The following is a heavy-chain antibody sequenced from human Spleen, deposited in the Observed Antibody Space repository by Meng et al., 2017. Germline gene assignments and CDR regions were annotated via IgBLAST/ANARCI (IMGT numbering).Heavy chain of an antibody. CDR3: ARGPTTMAHDFDY. CDR1: GGSFSDYY. Sequence: VQSEQWVAGLLKPSETLPLPCVVSGGSFSDYYWSWIRQPPGKGLEWIGEINHSGSTNYNPSLESRATISVDTSQNNLSLKLSSVTAADSAVYYCARGPTTMAHDFDYWGQGTLVTVSS. V-gene: IGHV4-34*01. J-gene: IGHJ4*02. CDR2: INHSGST. D-gene: IGHD4-11*01.